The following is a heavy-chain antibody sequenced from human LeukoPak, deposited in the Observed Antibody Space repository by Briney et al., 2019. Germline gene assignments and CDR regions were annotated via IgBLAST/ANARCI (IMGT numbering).Heavy chain of an antibody. D-gene: IGHD3-22*01. V-gene: IGHV3-30-3*01. CDR1: GFTFTNYA. CDR3: ARDRYYYDNSGTFDY. CDR2: VSYDGNNK. J-gene: IGHJ4*02. Sequence: PGGSLRLSCAASGFTFTNYAIHWVRQAPGKGLEWVAVVSYDGNNKYYADSVKGRFTISRDNSKNTLYLQMNSLRAEDTAVYYCARDRYYYDNSGTFDYWGQGTLVTVSS.